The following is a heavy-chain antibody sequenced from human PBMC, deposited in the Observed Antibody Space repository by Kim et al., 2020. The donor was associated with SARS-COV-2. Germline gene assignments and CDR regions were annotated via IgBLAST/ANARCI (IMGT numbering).Heavy chain of an antibody. V-gene: IGHV4-39*01. Sequence: SETLSLTCTVSGGSISSSSYYWGWIRQPPGKGLEWIGSIYYSGSTYYNPSLKSRVTISVDTSKNQFSLKLSSVTAADTAVYYCARHPDVRGELSPHDYWG. D-gene: IGHD3-16*01. J-gene: IGHJ4*01. CDR2: IYYSGST. CDR3: ARHPDVRGELSPHDY. CDR1: GGSISSSSYY.